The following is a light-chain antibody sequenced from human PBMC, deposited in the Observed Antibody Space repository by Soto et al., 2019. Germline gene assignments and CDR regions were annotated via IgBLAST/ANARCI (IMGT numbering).Light chain of an antibody. J-gene: IGKJ1*01. CDR3: QQYTNWPPGA. CDR1: QSVSSN. CDR2: GAS. V-gene: IGKV3-15*01. Sequence: EIVMTQSQGTLSVSKGERATLSCRASQSVSSNLAWYQQKPGQAPRLLIYGASTRATGIPARFSGSGSGTEFTLTISSLQSEDFAVYYCQQYTNWPPGAFGQGSKVDIK.